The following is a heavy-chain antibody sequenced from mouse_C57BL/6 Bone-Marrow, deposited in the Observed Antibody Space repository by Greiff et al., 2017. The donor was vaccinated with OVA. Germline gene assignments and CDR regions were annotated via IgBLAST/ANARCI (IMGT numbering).Heavy chain of an antibody. J-gene: IGHJ4*01. CDR3: ARVGDYRYYYAMDY. CDR1: GYTFTDYY. V-gene: IGHV1-26*01. CDR2: INPNNGGT. Sequence: EVKLQQSGPELVKPGASVKISCKASGYTFTDYYMNWVKQSHGKSLEWIGDINPNNGGTSYNQKFKGKATLTVDKSSSTAYMELRSLTSEDSAVYYCARVGDYRYYYAMDYWGQGTSVTVSS. D-gene: IGHD2-4*01.